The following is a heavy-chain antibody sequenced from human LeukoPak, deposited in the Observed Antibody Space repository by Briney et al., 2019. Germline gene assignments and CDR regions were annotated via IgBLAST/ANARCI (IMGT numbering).Heavy chain of an antibody. J-gene: IGHJ4*02. Sequence: ASVKVSCKASGYTFTDYYIHWVRQAPGQGLEWMGWINSNSGGSNYAQKFQGRVTMTRDTSISAAYMELSSLRSDDTAVYYCARDRTIYSYALIGYWGQGTLVTVSS. CDR2: INSNSGGS. D-gene: IGHD5-18*01. CDR3: ARDRTIYSYALIGY. CDR1: GYTFTDYY. V-gene: IGHV1-2*02.